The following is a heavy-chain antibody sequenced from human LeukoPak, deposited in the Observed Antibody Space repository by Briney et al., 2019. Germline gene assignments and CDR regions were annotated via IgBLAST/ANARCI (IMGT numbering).Heavy chain of an antibody. V-gene: IGHV4-4*07. CDR1: GGSITPYY. D-gene: IGHD3-3*01. Sequence: SETLSLTCTVSGGSITPYYWSWIRQPAGKGLEWIGRIYVSESTNYNPSLKSRVTISVDTSKNQFSLKLSSVTAADTAVYYCARSQLRFLPPSYYYYGMDVWGQGTTVTVSS. J-gene: IGHJ6*02. CDR2: IYVSEST. CDR3: ARSQLRFLPPSYYYYGMDV.